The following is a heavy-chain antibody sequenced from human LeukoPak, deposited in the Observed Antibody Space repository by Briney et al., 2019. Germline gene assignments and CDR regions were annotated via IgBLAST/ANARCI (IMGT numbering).Heavy chain of an antibody. V-gene: IGHV3-7*01. J-gene: IGHJ4*02. Sequence: PGGSLRLSCSASGFTFSSYWMHWVRQAPGKGLEWVANIKQDGSEKYYVDSVKGRFTISRDNAKNSVFLQMNSLRADDTAVFYCARSGLSRFGFWGQGTLVTVSS. D-gene: IGHD2/OR15-2a*01. CDR1: GFTFSSYW. CDR3: ARSGLSRFGF. CDR2: IKQDGSEK.